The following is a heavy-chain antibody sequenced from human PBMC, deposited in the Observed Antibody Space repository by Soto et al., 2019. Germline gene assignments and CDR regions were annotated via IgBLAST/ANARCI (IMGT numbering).Heavy chain of an antibody. CDR2: IYWDDDE. CDR1: GFSLSTSGVG. Sequence: QITLKESGPPLVKPTQTLTLTCTFSGFSLSTSGVGVGWIRQPPGKALECLALIYWDDDERYSPSLRNRLTITKHTSKHQVVLTMTNMDPVDKATYYCAHYVTTVIFDYWGQGTLVTVSS. D-gene: IGHD4-17*01. V-gene: IGHV2-5*02. CDR3: AHYVTTVIFDY. J-gene: IGHJ4*02.